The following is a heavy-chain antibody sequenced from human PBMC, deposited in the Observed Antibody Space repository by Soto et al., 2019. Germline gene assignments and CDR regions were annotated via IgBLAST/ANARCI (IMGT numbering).Heavy chain of an antibody. V-gene: IGHV1-69*06. CDR1: GGTFSSYA. CDR3: ARDWGFRDIVVVPAAGYGMDV. J-gene: IGHJ6*02. CDR2: IIPIFGTA. Sequence: SVKVSCKASGGTFSSYAISWVRQAPGQGLEWMGGIIPIFGTAKYAQKFQGRVTITADKSTSTAYMELSSLRSEDTAVYYCARDWGFRDIVVVPAAGYGMDVWGQATTVTVSS. D-gene: IGHD2-2*01.